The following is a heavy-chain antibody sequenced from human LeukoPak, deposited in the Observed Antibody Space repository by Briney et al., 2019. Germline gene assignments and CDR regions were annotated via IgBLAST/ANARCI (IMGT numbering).Heavy chain of an antibody. J-gene: IGHJ4*02. V-gene: IGHV1-18*01. CDR2: ISAYNGNT. CDR1: GYTFSNYG. D-gene: IGHD6-13*01. CDR3: ARVAGGGSIAAAPY. Sequence: ASVKVSCKASGYTFSNYGLSWVRQAPGQGLEWMGWISAYNGNTNYAQKLQGRVTMTTDTSTSTAYMELRSLRSDDAAVYYCARVAGGGSIAAAPYWGQGTLVTVSS.